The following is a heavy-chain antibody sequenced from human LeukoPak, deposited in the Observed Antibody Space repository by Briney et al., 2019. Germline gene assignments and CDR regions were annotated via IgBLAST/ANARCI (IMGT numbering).Heavy chain of an antibody. D-gene: IGHD1-26*01. CDR1: GFTFINYG. CDR3: AKDSMGTTVNWFDP. CDR2: ISASGGTS. Sequence: PGGSLRLSCAASGFTFINYGMTWVRQAPGKGLEWVSGISASGGTSYYAASVKGRFTISRDNSKNTLYLQMNSLRAEDTALYYCAKDSMGTTVNWFDPWGQGTLVTVSS. J-gene: IGHJ5*02. V-gene: IGHV3-23*01.